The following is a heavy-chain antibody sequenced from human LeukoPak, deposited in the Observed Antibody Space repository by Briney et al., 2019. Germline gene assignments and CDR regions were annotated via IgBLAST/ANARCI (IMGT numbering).Heavy chain of an antibody. D-gene: IGHD3-22*01. J-gene: IGHJ4*02. V-gene: IGHV3-73*01. CDR1: GFTFSGSA. CDR3: TRTHYYESSGPDKDFDY. CDR2: IRSKANSYAT. Sequence: GGSLRLSCAAPGFTFSGSAIHWVRQASGKGLEWVGRIRSKANSYATAYAASVKGRFTFSRDDSKSTAYLQMNSLKTEDTAVYYCTRTHYYESSGPDKDFDYWGQGTLVTVSS.